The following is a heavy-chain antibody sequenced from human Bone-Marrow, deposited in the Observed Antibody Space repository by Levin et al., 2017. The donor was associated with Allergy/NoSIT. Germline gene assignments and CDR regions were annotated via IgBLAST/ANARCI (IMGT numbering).Heavy chain of an antibody. CDR3: ARTKVEGGDYLDYFDH. CDR2: ITGGGATT. Sequence: GGSLRLSCVASGFMFRNIAMSWVRQAPGKGLEWVSSITGGGATTYYADSVKGRFTISRDNSKNTLYLQMNSLRAEDKAVYFCARTKVEGGDYLDYFDHWGQGTLVSVSS. D-gene: IGHD4-17*01. J-gene: IGHJ4*02. CDR1: GFMFRNIA. V-gene: IGHV3-23*01.